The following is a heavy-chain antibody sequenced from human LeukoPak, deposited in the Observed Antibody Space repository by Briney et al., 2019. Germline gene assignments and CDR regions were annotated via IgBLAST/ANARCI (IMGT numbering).Heavy chain of an antibody. V-gene: IGHV3-66*01. CDR2: IYSGGST. CDR3: ARDPYYYDSSGYPDPPLY. D-gene: IGHD3-22*01. CDR1: GFTVSSNY. Sequence: GGSLRLSCAASGFTVSSNYMSWVRQAPGKGLEGVSVIYSGGSTYYADSVKGRFTISRDNSKNTLYLQMNSLRAEDTAVYYCARDPYYYDSSGYPDPPLYWGQGTLVTVSS. J-gene: IGHJ4*02.